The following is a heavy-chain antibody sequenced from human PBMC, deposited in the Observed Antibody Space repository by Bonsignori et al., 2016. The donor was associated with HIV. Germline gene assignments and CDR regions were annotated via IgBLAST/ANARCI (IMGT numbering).Heavy chain of an antibody. Sequence: ASVKVSCKASGFAFSSYGFSWVRQAPGRGLEWMGWISPYNGKTIYAQNFEGRVTLTTDTSTSTAYMEVTSLTSDDTAVYYCARVQFSIFGVVLPLNSNYYVMDVWGDGTTVTVSS. CDR1: GFAFSSYG. CDR2: ISPYNGKT. J-gene: IGHJ6*04. CDR3: ARVQFSIFGVVLPLNSNYYVMDV. D-gene: IGHD3-3*01. V-gene: IGHV1-18*01.